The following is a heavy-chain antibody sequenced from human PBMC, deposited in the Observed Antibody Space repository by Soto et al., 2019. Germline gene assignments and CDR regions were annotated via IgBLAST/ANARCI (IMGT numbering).Heavy chain of an antibody. Sequence: GGSLRLSCAASGFTFSSYSMNWVRQAPGKGLEWVSSISSSSSYIYYADSVKGRFTISRDNAKNSLYLQMNSLRAEDTAVYYCARDHLGYYYMDVWGKGTTVTVSS. J-gene: IGHJ6*03. CDR2: ISSSSSYI. D-gene: IGHD3-16*01. V-gene: IGHV3-21*01. CDR3: ARDHLGYYYMDV. CDR1: GFTFSSYS.